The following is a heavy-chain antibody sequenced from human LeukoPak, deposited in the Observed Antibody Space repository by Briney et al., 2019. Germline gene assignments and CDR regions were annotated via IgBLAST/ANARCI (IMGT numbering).Heavy chain of an antibody. Sequence: GRSLRLSCAASGFTFSSYTMNWVRQAPGKGLEWLSSNSSSSSYINYADSVKGRFTISRDNAKNSLYLQMNSLRAEDTAVYYCARDVTHCGGDCYSGDYWGQGTLVTVSS. CDR3: ARDVTHCGGDCYSGDY. CDR2: NSSSSSYI. D-gene: IGHD2-21*02. J-gene: IGHJ4*02. CDR1: GFTFSSYT. V-gene: IGHV3-21*01.